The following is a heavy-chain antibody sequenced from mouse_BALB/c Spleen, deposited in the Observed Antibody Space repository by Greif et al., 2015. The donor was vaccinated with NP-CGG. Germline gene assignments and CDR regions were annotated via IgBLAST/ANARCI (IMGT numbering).Heavy chain of an antibody. V-gene: IGHV1-77*01. Sequence: QVQLQQSGAELARPGASVKLSCKASGYTFTDYYINWVKQRTGQGLEWIGEIYPGSGNTYYNEKFKGKATLTADKSSSTAYMQLSSLTSEDSAVYFCARGYDGAYWGQGTLVTVSA. CDR1: GYTFTDYY. CDR3: ARGYDGAY. D-gene: IGHD2-14*01. CDR2: IYPGSGNT. J-gene: IGHJ3*01.